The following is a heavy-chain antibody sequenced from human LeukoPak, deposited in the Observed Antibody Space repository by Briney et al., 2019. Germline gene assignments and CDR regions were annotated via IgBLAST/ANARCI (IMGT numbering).Heavy chain of an antibody. D-gene: IGHD2/OR15-2a*01. CDR1: GGSLSSGSDY. Sequence: SETLSLTCTVSGGSLSSGSDYWSWIRQSAGKGLEWIGRIYASGSTNYNPSLKSRVTISVDTSKNQFSLKLSSVTAADTAVYYCARQEFFYWGQGTLVTVSS. CDR3: ARQEFFY. CDR2: IYASGST. J-gene: IGHJ4*02. V-gene: IGHV4-61*02.